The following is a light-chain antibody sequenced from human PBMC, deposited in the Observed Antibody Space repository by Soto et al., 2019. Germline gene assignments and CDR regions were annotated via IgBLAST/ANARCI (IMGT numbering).Light chain of an antibody. V-gene: IGKV3-20*01. J-gene: IGKJ1*01. CDR1: QSISDT. CDR2: GAS. Sequence: EVLMPTSPITLSVAPGGRAPLSCRASQSISDTLAWYQHRRGQAPRLLIFGASGRATGIPDRFSGSGSGTDFTLTIGRLEPEDFAVYFCQHYETFGQGSKVDIK. CDR3: QHYET.